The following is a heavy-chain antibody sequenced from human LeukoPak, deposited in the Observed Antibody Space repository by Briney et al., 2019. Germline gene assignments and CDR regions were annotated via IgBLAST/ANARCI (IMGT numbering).Heavy chain of an antibody. CDR3: ARRGGSGKYYYYYYMDV. Sequence: GESLKISCQGSGNSFTTYWIGWVRQMPGKGLEWMGIIYPGDSDTRYSPSFQGQVTISADKSISTAYLQWSSLKASDTAMYYCARRGGSGKYYYYYYMDVWGKGTTVTISS. D-gene: IGHD3-10*01. CDR1: GNSFTTYW. V-gene: IGHV5-51*01. CDR2: IYPGDSDT. J-gene: IGHJ6*03.